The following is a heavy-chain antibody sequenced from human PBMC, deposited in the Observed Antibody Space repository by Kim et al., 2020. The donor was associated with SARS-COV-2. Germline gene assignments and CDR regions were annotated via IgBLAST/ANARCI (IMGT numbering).Heavy chain of an antibody. CDR1: GYPVNEFP. D-gene: IGHD5-12*01. CDR2: FDPEDGET. J-gene: IGHJ5*02. Sequence: ASVKVSCKVSGYPVNEFPMHWVRQAPGKGLEWMGRFDPEDGETIVAQKFQGRVTVSEDTSTNTAYLDLRSLKSDDTAVYYCSTALGYSDALDPWVQGNL. CDR3: STALGYSDALDP. V-gene: IGHV1-24*01.